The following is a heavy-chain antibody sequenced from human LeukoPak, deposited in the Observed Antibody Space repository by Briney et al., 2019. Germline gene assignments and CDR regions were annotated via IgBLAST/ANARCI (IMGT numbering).Heavy chain of an antibody. CDR3: ARGRQDVTMIVVVMTAVSYYLDV. V-gene: IGHV4-39*07. CDR1: RASFNGSDYC. D-gene: IGHD3-22*01. Sequence: SETLSLTCSVSRASFNGSDYCWGWVRQPPGKGLEWIGTIHYRGNTYYNPSLKSRVTISVDTSKNQFSLELSSVTAADTAVYYCARGRQDVTMIVVVMTAVSYYLDVWGKGTTVTVS. J-gene: IGHJ6*03. CDR2: IHYRGNT.